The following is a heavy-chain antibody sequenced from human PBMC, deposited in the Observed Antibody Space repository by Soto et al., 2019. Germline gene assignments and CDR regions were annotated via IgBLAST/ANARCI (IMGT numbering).Heavy chain of an antibody. D-gene: IGHD1-26*01. J-gene: IGHJ4*02. CDR2: ISYDGSNK. V-gene: IGHV3-30*18. CDR3: AKDWEGYFDY. CDR1: GFTFSSYG. Sequence: GGSLRLSCAASGFTFSSYGMHWVRQAPGKGLEWVAVISYDGSNKYYADSVKGRFTISRDNSKNTLYLQMNSLRAEDTAVYYCAKDWEGYFDYWGQGTLVTVSS.